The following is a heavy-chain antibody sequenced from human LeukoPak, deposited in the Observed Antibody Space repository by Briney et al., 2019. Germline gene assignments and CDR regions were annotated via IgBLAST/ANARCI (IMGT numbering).Heavy chain of an antibody. D-gene: IGHD6-6*01. CDR2: ISSNGGST. CDR3: ARALRASAASDY. CDR1: GFTFSSYA. Sequence: GGSLRLSCAASGFTFSSYAMHWVRQAPGKGLEYVSAISSNGGSTYYANSVKGRFTISRDNSKNTLYLQMGSLRAEDMAVYYCARALRASAASDYWGQGTLATVSS. V-gene: IGHV3-64*01. J-gene: IGHJ4*02.